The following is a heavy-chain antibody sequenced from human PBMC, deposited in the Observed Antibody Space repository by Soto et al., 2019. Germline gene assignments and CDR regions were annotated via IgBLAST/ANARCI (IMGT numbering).Heavy chain of an antibody. CDR2: ISSSSSTI. CDR1: GFTFSSYS. J-gene: IGHJ6*02. CDR3: ARDPGSGSCFGYYYYGMDV. D-gene: IGHD1-26*01. V-gene: IGHV3-48*02. Sequence: PGGSLRLSCAASGFTFSSYSMNWVRQAPGKGLEWVSYISSSSSTIYYADSVKGRFTISRDNAKNSLYLQMNSLRDEDTAVYYCARDPGSGSCFGYYYYGMDVWGQGTTVTVSS.